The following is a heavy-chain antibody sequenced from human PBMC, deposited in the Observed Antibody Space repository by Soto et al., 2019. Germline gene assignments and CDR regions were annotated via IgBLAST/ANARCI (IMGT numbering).Heavy chain of an antibody. CDR2: ISAYNGNT. J-gene: IGHJ6*03. V-gene: IGHV1-18*01. CDR1: CYTFTSYG. CDR3: ARAFADIVVVPAAHMDV. D-gene: IGHD2-2*01. Sequence: GASVKVSCKASCYTFTSYGISWVRQAPGQGLEWMGWISAYNGNTNYAQKLQGRVTMTTDTSTSTAYMELRSLRSDDTAVYYCARAFADIVVVPAAHMDVWGKGTTVTVSS.